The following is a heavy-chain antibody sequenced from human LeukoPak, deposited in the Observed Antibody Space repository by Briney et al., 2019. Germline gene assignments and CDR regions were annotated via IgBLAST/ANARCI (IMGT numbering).Heavy chain of an antibody. CDR3: AREAPYYYDSSGYYYLGDDAFDI. Sequence: GGSLRLSCAASGFTFSSYEMNWVRQAPGKGLEWVSYISSSGSTIYYADSVKGRFTISRDNAKNSLYLQMNGLRAEDTAVYYCAREAPYYYDSSGYYYLGDDAFDIWGQGTMVTVSS. D-gene: IGHD3-22*01. J-gene: IGHJ3*02. CDR1: GFTFSSYE. CDR2: ISSSGSTI. V-gene: IGHV3-48*03.